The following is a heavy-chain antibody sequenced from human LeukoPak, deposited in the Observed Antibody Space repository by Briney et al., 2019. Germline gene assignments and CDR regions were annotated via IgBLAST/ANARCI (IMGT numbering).Heavy chain of an antibody. CDR3: ARTPMVRGVSKYFDY. CDR2: INHSGST. Sequence: SETLSLTCAVYGGSFSGYYWSWIRQPPGKGLEWIGEINHSGSTNYNPSLKSRVTISVDTSKNQFPLKLSSVTAADTAVYYCARTPMVRGVSKYFDYWGQGTLVTASS. J-gene: IGHJ4*02. V-gene: IGHV4-34*01. D-gene: IGHD3-10*01. CDR1: GGSFSGYY.